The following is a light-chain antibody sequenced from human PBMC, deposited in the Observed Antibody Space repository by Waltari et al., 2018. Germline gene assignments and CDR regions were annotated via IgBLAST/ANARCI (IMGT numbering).Light chain of an antibody. CDR2: EVN. V-gene: IGLV2-23*02. CDR1: SSDVGTYDL. J-gene: IGLJ2*01. Sequence: QSALAQPASVSGSPGQAITISCSGSSSDVGTYDLVSWYQQHPDKAPTVIIYEVNKRPSGISNRFSCSKSDNTASLTITGLQAKDEAHYYCCSYAGSFRHVLFGGGTKLTVL. CDR3: CSYAGSFRHVL.